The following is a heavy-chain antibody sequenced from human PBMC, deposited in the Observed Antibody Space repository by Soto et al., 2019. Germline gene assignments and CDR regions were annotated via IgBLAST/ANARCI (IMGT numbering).Heavy chain of an antibody. CDR3: ARSSGISGPPVY. CDR1: GGSISSYY. J-gene: IGHJ4*02. V-gene: IGHV4-59*01. CDR2: IYYSGST. D-gene: IGHD6-25*01. Sequence: SETLSLTCTVSGGSISSYYWSWIRQPPGKGLEWIGYIYYSGSTNYNPSLKSRVTISVDTSKNQFSLKLSSVTAADTAVYYCARSSGISGPPVYWRQGTLVTVSS.